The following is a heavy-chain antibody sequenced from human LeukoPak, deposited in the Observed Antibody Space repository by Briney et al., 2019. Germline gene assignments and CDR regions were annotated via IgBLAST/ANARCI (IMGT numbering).Heavy chain of an antibody. J-gene: IGHJ6*02. D-gene: IGHD4-17*01. CDR3: ARMSDYGDYLYYYGMDV. V-gene: IGHV1-46*01. Sequence: ASVKVSCKASGYTFTSYYMHWVRQAPGQGLEWMGIINPSGGSTSYAQKFQGRVTMTRDTSTSTVYMELSSLRSEDTAVYYCARMSDYGDYLYYYGMDVWGQGTTVTVSS. CDR2: INPSGGST. CDR1: GYTFTSYY.